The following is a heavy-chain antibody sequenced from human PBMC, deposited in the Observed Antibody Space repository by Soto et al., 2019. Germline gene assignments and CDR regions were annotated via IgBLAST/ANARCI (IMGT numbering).Heavy chain of an antibody. V-gene: IGHV4-38-2*02. J-gene: IGHJ4*01. CDR3: ARVHVMVVAGSTFDY. CDR2: IYHGGTT. D-gene: IGHD6-19*01. CDR1: GYSISSGSY. Sequence: PSETLSLTCTVSGYSISSGSYLAWILQPPWKGPEWIASIYHGGTTFYNPSLKSRITISVDTSNNQFSLKLTSVTAADTAVYYCARVHVMVVAGSTFDYWGHGTLVTVSS.